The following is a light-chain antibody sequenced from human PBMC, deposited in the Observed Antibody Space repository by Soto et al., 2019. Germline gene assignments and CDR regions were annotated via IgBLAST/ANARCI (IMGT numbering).Light chain of an antibody. CDR3: QQLNNYPST. CDR1: QGISSY. CDR2: AAS. Sequence: IRLPQSPSSLSASLGDRFTITCLASQGISSYLGCYQQKPGKAPKLLIYAASTLQSGVPSRFSGSGSGTDSTLTISSLQPEDFATYYCQQLNNYPSTFGGGTKVDIK. J-gene: IGKJ4*01. V-gene: IGKV1-9*01.